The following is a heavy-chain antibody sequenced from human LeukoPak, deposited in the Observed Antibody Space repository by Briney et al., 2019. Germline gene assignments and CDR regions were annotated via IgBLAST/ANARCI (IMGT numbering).Heavy chain of an antibody. CDR1: GVSFSAYD. CDR2: IWHDGTRE. D-gene: IGHD1-26*01. Sequence: PGGSLRLSCAASGVSFSAYDMHWVRQAPGKGLEWVALIWHDGTREYYADSVKGRFTISRDNAKNTLYLQMNSLRVEDTAVYYCARESGSRGDFDYWGQGALVTVSS. J-gene: IGHJ4*02. V-gene: IGHV3-33*01. CDR3: ARESGSRGDFDY.